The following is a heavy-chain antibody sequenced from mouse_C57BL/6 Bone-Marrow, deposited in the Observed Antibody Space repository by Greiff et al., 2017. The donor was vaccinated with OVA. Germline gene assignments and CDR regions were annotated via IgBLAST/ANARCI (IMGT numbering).Heavy chain of an antibody. CDR3: ARRRGIYDGYFYAMDY. D-gene: IGHD2-3*01. Sequence: VQLQQSGPELVKPGASVKLSCKASGYTFTSYDINWVKQRPGQGLEWIGWIYPRDGSTKYNEKFKGKATLTVDTSSSTAYMELHRLTSEDSAVYFCARRRGIYDGYFYAMDYWGQGTSVTVSS. V-gene: IGHV1-85*01. CDR1: GYTFTSYD. CDR2: IYPRDGST. J-gene: IGHJ4*01.